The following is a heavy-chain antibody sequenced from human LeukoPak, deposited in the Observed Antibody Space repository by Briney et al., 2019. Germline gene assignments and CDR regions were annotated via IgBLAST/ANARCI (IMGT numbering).Heavy chain of an antibody. J-gene: IGHJ4*02. Sequence: GGSLRLSCAASGVSFSSYAMSWVRQAPGKGLEWVSAISGSGGSTYYVDSVKGRLTISRDNSKNTLYLQMNSLKAEDTAVYYCASTRSGWYPLDWGQGTLVTVSS. CDR2: ISGSGGST. CDR1: GVSFSSYA. CDR3: ASTRSGWYPLD. D-gene: IGHD6-19*01. V-gene: IGHV3-23*01.